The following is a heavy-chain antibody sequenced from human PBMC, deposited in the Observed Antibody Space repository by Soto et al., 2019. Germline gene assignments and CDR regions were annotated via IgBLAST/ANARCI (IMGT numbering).Heavy chain of an antibody. CDR1: GFTFSDHY. CDR2: IRNKANSHTT. J-gene: IGHJ4*02. Sequence: EVQVVESGGGLVQPGGSLRLSCAASGFTFSDHYMDWVRQAPGKGLEWVVRIRNKANSHTTEYAASVKGRFTVSREDSQSSLYLQMNTLKVEDTAVYYCVRGDSRGRHFDYWGQGTLVTVSS. V-gene: IGHV3-72*01. CDR3: VRGDSRGRHFDY. D-gene: IGHD3-22*01.